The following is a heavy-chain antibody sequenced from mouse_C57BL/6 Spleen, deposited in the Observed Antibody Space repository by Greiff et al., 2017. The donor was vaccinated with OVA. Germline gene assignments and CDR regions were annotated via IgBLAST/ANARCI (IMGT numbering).Heavy chain of an antibody. V-gene: IGHV1-26*01. J-gene: IGHJ2*01. D-gene: IGHD1-1*01. CDR1: GYTFTDYY. CDR3: ARREGYYGTPFFDY. Sequence: VQLQQSGPELVKPGASVKISCKASGYTFTDYYMNWVKQSHGKSLEWHGDINPNNGATRYNQKFKGKATLTVDKSSSTTCMELRSLSSEYSAVYYYARREGYYGTPFFDYWGQGTNLTV. CDR2: INPNNGAT.